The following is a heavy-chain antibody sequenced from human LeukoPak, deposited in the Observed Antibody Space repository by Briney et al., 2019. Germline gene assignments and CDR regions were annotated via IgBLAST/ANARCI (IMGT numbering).Heavy chain of an antibody. V-gene: IGHV3-7*01. CDR1: GFNHSSYW. CDR2: LRQDGSEK. D-gene: IGHD2/OR15-2a*01. CDR3: ARAVIHQYY. J-gene: IGHJ4*02. Sequence: GGSLRLSCGACGFNHSSYWMLWVGPAPGKGREWVANLRQDGSEKYHMHSVKGRFTIFRDNAKNSLYLQMNSLRAEDTAGYNCARAVIHQYYWGQGTLVTVSS.